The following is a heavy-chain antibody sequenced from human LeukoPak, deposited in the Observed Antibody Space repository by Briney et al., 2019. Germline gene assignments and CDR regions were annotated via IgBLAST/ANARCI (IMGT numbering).Heavy chain of an antibody. Sequence: GRSLTLSYAASGFIFTTSSMNSARQAPGKGLEWVSSISSSSNYIYYADSVKGRFTISRDNAKNSLYLQMNSLRGDDTAVYYCARDQYGDYDFDYWGQGTLVTVSS. D-gene: IGHD4-17*01. J-gene: IGHJ4*02. CDR2: ISSSSNYI. CDR3: ARDQYGDYDFDY. V-gene: IGHV3-21*01. CDR1: GFIFTTSS.